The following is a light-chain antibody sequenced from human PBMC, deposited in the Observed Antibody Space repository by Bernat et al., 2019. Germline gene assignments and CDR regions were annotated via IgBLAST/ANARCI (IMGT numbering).Light chain of an antibody. CDR1: QGISNY. CDR3: QKYNSAPWT. Sequence: DIQMTQSPSSLSASVGDTVTITCRASQGISNYLAWYQQKPGKVPKLLIYAAPTLQSGVPSRFSGSESGTVFTLTISSLQPEDVATYYCQKYNSAPWTFGQGTKVEIK. V-gene: IGKV1-27*01. CDR2: AAP. J-gene: IGKJ1*01.